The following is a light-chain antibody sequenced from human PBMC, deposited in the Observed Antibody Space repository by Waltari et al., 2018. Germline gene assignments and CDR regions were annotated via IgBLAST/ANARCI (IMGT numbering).Light chain of an antibody. CDR2: DVT. CDR3: SSYAGSNKV. V-gene: IGLV2-8*01. Sequence: QSALTQPPSASGSLGQSVTISCTGTSSDVGGYNYVSWYQQHPGKAPKLMIYDVTKRPPWVPDRFSGSKSGNTASLTVSGLQAEDEAGYYCSSYAGSNKVFGTGTKVTVL. CDR1: SSDVGGYNY. J-gene: IGLJ1*01.